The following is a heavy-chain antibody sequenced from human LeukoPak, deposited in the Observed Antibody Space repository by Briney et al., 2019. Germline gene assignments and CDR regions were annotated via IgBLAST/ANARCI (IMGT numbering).Heavy chain of an antibody. J-gene: IGHJ4*02. CDR3: ARVGVVPAAHFDY. V-gene: IGHV4-34*01. CDR2: INHSGST. CDR1: GGSFSGYY. D-gene: IGHD2-2*01. Sequence: SETLSLTCAVYGGSFSGYYWSWIRQPPGKGLEWIGEINHSGSTNYNPSLKSRVTISVDTSKNQFSLKLSSVTAAATAVYYCARVGVVPAAHFDYWGQGTLVTVSS.